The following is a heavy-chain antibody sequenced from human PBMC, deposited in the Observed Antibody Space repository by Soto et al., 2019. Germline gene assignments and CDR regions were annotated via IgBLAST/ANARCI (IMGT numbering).Heavy chain of an antibody. Sequence: GGSLRLSCVASGFMFSDYALSWVRQVSGKGLEWVSSISASGGTAYYADSVKGRFTISRDNSKNTLYLQMSSLRAEDTALYSCAKDGQYSSSRYSWDYWGQGTPVTVSS. CDR2: ISASGGTA. V-gene: IGHV3-23*01. CDR3: AKDGQYSSSRYSWDY. D-gene: IGHD2-2*01. J-gene: IGHJ4*02. CDR1: GFMFSDYA.